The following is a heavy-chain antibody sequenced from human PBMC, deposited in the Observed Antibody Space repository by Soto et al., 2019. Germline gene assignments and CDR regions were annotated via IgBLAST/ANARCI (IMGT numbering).Heavy chain of an antibody. CDR2: VSYSGST. CDR3: ARVLDRFDP. CDR1: DDSISRYY. J-gene: IGHJ5*02. Sequence: SETLSLTCTVSDDSISRYYWSWIRQPPGKGLEWIGCVSYSGSTYFIPSLKSRVTISVDTSKNQFSLKLSSVTAADTAVYYCARVLDRFDPWGQGTLVTVSS. V-gene: IGHV4-59*01. D-gene: IGHD3-16*01.